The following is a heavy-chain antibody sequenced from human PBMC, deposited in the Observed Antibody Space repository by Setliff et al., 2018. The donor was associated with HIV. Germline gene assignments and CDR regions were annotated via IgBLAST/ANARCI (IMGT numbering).Heavy chain of an antibody. CDR1: GGTFSSYA. CDR3: ARDLYGSSLGGMDV. CDR2: IIPILGIA. D-gene: IGHD3-10*01. V-gene: IGHV1-69*10. J-gene: IGHJ6*02. Sequence: GASVKVSCKASGGTFSSYAISWVRQAPGQGLEWMGGIIPILGIANYAQKFQGRVTITADESTSTAYMELSSLRSEDTAVYYWARDLYGSSLGGMDVWGQGTTVTVSS.